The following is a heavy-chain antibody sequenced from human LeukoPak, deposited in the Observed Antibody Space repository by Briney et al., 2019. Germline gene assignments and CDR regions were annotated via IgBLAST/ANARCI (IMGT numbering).Heavy chain of an antibody. J-gene: IGHJ2*01. CDR2: IQKDGGEA. CDR3: ARAGVTNQLGQTYWYFDL. V-gene: IGHV3-7*01. D-gene: IGHD7-27*01. CDR1: GFTLSNYW. Sequence: PGRSLRLACTTSGFTLSNYWMTWVRQAPGKGLDWVARIQKDGGEAYYVDAMEGRFTISRDNAENSLYLQMHSLRAEDTAVYSCARAGVTNQLGQTYWYFDLWGRGTLVTVSS.